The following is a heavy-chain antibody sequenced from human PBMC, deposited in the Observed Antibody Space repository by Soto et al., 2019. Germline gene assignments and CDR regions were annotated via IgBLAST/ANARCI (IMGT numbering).Heavy chain of an antibody. D-gene: IGHD6-19*01. CDR3: ARDKSPYSSGWHNRHVDY. V-gene: IGHV3-30-3*01. CDR2: LSYDGSNK. Sequence: QVQLVESGGGVVQPGRSLRLSCAASGFTFSSYAMHWVRQAPGKGLELVAVLSYDGSNKYYADSVKGRFTISRDNSKNTLYLQMTSLRAEDTTVYSCARDKSPYSSGWHNRHVDYWGQGTLVTVSS. CDR1: GFTFSSYA. J-gene: IGHJ4*02.